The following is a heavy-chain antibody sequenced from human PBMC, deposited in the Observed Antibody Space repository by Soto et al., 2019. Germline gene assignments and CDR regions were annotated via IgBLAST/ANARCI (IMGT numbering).Heavy chain of an antibody. D-gene: IGHD5-12*01. V-gene: IGHV3-23*01. CDR3: AKDRSIEVPVATFDI. CDR2: ISGSGLST. Sequence: EVQLLESGGGLVQPGGSLRLSCAASGFTFSNYAMNWVRQAPGKGLEWVSGISGSGLSTYYADSVKGRFTISRDNSKNTLFVQLNSLRAEDTAVYYCAKDRSIEVPVATFDIWGQGTMVTVSS. J-gene: IGHJ3*02. CDR1: GFTFSNYA.